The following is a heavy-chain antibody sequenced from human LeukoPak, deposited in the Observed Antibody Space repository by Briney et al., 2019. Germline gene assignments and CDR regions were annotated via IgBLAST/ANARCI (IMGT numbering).Heavy chain of an antibody. D-gene: IGHD6-25*01. CDR2: IYYSGST. J-gene: IGHJ4*02. CDR3: ARTDLAGFDH. Sequence: PETLSPSCTVSGGSISSYYWSWIRQPPGKGLEWIGYIYYSGSTNYNPSLKSRVTISVDTSKNQFSLKLSSVTAADTAVYYCARTDLAGFDHWGQRKLVTVSS. CDR1: GGSISSYY. V-gene: IGHV4-59*01.